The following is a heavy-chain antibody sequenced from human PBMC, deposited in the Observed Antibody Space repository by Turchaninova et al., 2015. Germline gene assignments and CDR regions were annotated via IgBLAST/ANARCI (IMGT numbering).Heavy chain of an antibody. V-gene: IGHV4-38-2*01. J-gene: IGHJ4*02. D-gene: IGHD1-20*01. CDR2: IYRSGIT. Sequence: QVQLQESGPGLVKPSETLSLTCAVSGYSISSGYHWGWIRQPPGKGLGGIGSIYRSGITYYNPSRKFRVSISVDTSKNQFPLKLGFVIAAYTAEYYCARVNWFPDYWGQGTPVTVSS. CDR1: GYSISSGYH. CDR3: ARVNWFPDY.